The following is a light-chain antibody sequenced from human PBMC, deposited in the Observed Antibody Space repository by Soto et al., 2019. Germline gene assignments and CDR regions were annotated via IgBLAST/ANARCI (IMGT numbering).Light chain of an antibody. Sequence: SYELTQSPSVSVAPGQTARITCGGNNIGSESVHWYQQKPGQAPVLVVCDDADRPSGIPERFSGSNSGNTATLTISRVEAGDEADYYCQAWDSSSDHYVFGTGTQLTVL. CDR2: DDA. CDR1: NIGSES. CDR3: QAWDSSSDHYV. J-gene: IGLJ1*01. V-gene: IGLV3-21*02.